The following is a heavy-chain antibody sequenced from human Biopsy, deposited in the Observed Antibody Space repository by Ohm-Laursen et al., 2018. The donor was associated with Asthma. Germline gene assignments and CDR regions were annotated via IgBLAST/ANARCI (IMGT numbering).Heavy chain of an antibody. J-gene: IGHJ3*02. CDR3: ARQSGQEYGYSIPFDT. CDR2: VSSDGHNK. CDR1: GFVFSQCG. V-gene: IGHV3-30*03. D-gene: IGHD1-26*01. Sequence: LSLTCAASGFVFSQCGMHWVRQGPGTGLERVALVSSDGHNKYYEDSVKGRFTISRDNSRNRLYLQINSLTVEDSAVYFCARQSGQEYGYSIPFDTWGQGTKVAVSS.